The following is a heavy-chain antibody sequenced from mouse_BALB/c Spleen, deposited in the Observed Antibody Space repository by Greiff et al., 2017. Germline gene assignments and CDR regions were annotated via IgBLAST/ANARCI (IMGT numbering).Heavy chain of an antibody. CDR3: ARGGAYWYFDV. Sequence: EVQVVESGGGLVKPGGSLKLSCAASGFTFSSFGMHWVRQAPEKGLEWVAYISSGSSTIYYADTVKGRFTISRDNPKNTLFLQMTSLRSEDTAMYYCARGGAYWYFDVWGAGTTVTVSS. CDR2: ISSGSSTI. V-gene: IGHV5-17*02. J-gene: IGHJ1*01. CDR1: GFTFSSFG. D-gene: IGHD3-1*01.